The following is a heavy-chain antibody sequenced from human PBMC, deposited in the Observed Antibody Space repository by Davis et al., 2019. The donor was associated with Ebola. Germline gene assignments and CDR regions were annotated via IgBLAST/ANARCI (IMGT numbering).Heavy chain of an antibody. CDR2: IYYSGST. V-gene: IGHV4-30-4*01. J-gene: IGHJ6*04. CDR1: GGSISSSSYY. D-gene: IGHD3-3*01. Sequence: MPSETLSLTCTVSGGSISSSSYYCSWIRQPPGKGLEWIGYIYYSGSTYYNPSLKSRVTISVDTSKNQFSLKLSSVTAADTAVYYCARVRFLPSYHGMDVWGKGSTVTVSS. CDR3: ARVRFLPSYHGMDV.